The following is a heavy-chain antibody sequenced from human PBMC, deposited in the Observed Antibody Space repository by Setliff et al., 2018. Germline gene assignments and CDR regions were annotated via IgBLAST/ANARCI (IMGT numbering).Heavy chain of an antibody. Sequence: ASVKVSCKASGYTFTSHYMHWVRQAPGLGLEWKGTINPSSGRTSYAQKFQGRVTMTRDTSTSTVYMNMSSLRPEDTAVYYCARDVFPYHYEGAFDIWGQGTMVTVSS. CDR3: ARDVFPYHYEGAFDI. CDR2: INPSSGRT. V-gene: IGHV1-46*01. CDR1: GYTFTSHY. D-gene: IGHD3-22*01. J-gene: IGHJ3*02.